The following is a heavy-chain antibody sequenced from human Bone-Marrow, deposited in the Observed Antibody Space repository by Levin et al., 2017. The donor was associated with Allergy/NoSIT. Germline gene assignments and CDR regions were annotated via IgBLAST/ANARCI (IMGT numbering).Heavy chain of an antibody. Sequence: EASVKVSCKASGGTFSSYAISWVRQAPGQGLEWMGGIIPIFGTANYAQKFQGRVTITADKSTSTAYMELSSLRSEDTAVYYCARQVTSPLVGYCSGGSCYGKFLYNWFDPWGQGTLVTVSS. J-gene: IGHJ5*02. CDR1: GGTFSSYA. CDR3: ARQVTSPLVGYCSGGSCYGKFLYNWFDP. D-gene: IGHD2-15*01. CDR2: IIPIFGTA. V-gene: IGHV1-69*06.